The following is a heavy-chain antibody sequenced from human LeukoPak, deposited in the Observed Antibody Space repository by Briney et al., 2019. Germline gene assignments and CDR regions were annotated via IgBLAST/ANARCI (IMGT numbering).Heavy chain of an antibody. CDR3: ARSDGYNVFDY. CDR2: IYSGGST. D-gene: IGHD5-24*01. J-gene: IGHJ4*02. V-gene: IGHV3-53*04. Sequence: GGSLRLSCAASGFTVSSNYMSWVRQAPGKGLEWASVIYSGGSTYYADSVKGRFTISRHNSKNTLYLQMNSLRAEDTAVYYCARSDGYNVFDYWGQGTLVTVSS. CDR1: GFTVSSNY.